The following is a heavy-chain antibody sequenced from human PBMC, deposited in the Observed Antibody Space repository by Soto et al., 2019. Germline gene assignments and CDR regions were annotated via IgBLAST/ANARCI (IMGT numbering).Heavy chain of an antibody. Sequence: SETLSLTCTVSGGSISSSSYYWGWIRQPPGKGLEWIGGIYYSGSTYYNPSLKSRVTMSVDTSNNQFSLKLSSVTAADTAVYYCARQASGYYYGWFDPWGQGTLVTVSS. D-gene: IGHD3-22*01. J-gene: IGHJ5*02. CDR3: ARQASGYYYGWFDP. CDR2: IYYSGST. CDR1: GGSISSSSYY. V-gene: IGHV4-39*01.